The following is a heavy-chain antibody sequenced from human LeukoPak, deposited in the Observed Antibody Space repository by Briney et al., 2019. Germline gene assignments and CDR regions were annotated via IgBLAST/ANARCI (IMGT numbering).Heavy chain of an antibody. D-gene: IGHD2-2*01. Sequence: GGSLRLSCVASGFTFSSYTMHWVRLAPGKGLEYVSAISSNGGTTYHANSVKGRFTISRDNSKNTLYLQMGSLSAEDMAVYYCARDRGEASSSGMDVWGQGTTVTVSS. V-gene: IGHV3-64*01. CDR3: ARDRGEASSSGMDV. J-gene: IGHJ6*02. CDR2: ISSNGGTT. CDR1: GFTFSSYT.